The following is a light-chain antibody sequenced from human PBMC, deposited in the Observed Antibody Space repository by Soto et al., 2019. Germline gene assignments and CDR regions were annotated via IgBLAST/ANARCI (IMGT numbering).Light chain of an antibody. V-gene: IGLV2-11*01. Sequence: QSVLTQARSVSGSPGQSVTISCTGTSSDVGGYDYVSWYQQHPGKAPKLMIYDVNKRPSGVPDRFSGSKSGHTASLTISGLQAEDEADYYCCSYAGSYTYVFATGTKVTVL. J-gene: IGLJ1*01. CDR2: DVN. CDR3: CSYAGSYTYV. CDR1: SSDVGGYDY.